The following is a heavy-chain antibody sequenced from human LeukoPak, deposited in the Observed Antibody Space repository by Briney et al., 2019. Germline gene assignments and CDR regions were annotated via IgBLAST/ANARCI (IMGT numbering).Heavy chain of an antibody. J-gene: IGHJ2*01. Sequence: ASVKVSCKASGYTFTSYGISWVRQAPGQGLEWMGWISAYNGNTNYAQKLQGRVTMTTDTSTSTAYMELRSLRSDDTAVYYCARDTKTRGWSVTHRDWYFDLWGRGTLVTVSS. D-gene: IGHD6-19*01. CDR1: GYTFTSYG. V-gene: IGHV1-18*01. CDR2: ISAYNGNT. CDR3: ARDTKTRGWSVTHRDWYFDL.